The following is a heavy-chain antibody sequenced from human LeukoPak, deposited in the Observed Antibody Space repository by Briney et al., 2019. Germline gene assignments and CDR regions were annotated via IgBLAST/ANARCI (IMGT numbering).Heavy chain of an antibody. CDR3: ARGQWLRPFDY. Sequence: PSETLSLTCAVYGGSFSGYYWSWIRQPPGKGLEWIGEIYHSGSTNYNPSLKSRVTISVDKSKNQFSLKLSSVTAADTAVYYCARGQWLRPFDYWGQGTLVTVSS. V-gene: IGHV4-34*01. D-gene: IGHD5-12*01. CDR2: IYHSGST. J-gene: IGHJ4*02. CDR1: GGSFSGYY.